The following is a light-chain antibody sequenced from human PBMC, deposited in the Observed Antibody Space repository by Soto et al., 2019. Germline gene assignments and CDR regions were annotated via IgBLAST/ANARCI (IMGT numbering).Light chain of an antibody. CDR2: GAS. Sequence: EIVLTQSPGTLSLSPGERATLSCRASQSVSSSYLAWYQQKPGQAPRLLIYGASSRATGIPDRFSGSGSGTDFTLTIIRLEPDDFAVYYCQQYGSSPYTFGQGTKLEIK. CDR1: QSVSSSY. J-gene: IGKJ2*01. CDR3: QQYGSSPYT. V-gene: IGKV3-20*01.